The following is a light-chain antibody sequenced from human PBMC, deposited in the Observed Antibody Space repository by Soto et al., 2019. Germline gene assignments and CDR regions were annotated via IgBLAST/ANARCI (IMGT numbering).Light chain of an antibody. J-gene: IGKJ5*01. V-gene: IGKV2-30*02. Sequence: DVVVTQSPLSLPVTLGQAASISCRSSQSLVHRDGNTYLSWFRXRPGQSXXRXIYKVSNREAGVPDRFSGSGSGTDFTLKISRVEAEDVGLYYGMQGSHWPPITFGQGTRLEIK. CDR1: QSLVHRDGNTY. CDR2: KVS. CDR3: MQGSHWPPIT.